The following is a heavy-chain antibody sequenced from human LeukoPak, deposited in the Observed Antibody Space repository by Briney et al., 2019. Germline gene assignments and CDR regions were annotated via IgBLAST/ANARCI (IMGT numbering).Heavy chain of an antibody. D-gene: IGHD1-26*01. CDR1: GGTFSSYA. Sequence: ASVKVSCKASGGTFSSYAISWVRQAPGQGLEWMGGIIPIFGTANYAQKFQGRVTITADKSTSTAYMELSSLRSEDTAVYYCARGNSGSPYYFDYWGQGTLVTVSS. J-gene: IGHJ4*02. CDR2: IIPIFGTA. CDR3: ARGNSGSPYYFDY. V-gene: IGHV1-69*06.